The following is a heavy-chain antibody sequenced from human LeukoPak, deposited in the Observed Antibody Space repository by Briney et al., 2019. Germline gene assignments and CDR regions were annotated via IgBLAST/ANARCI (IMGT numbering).Heavy chain of an antibody. J-gene: IGHJ4*02. CDR3: PTGQGIRYFDY. V-gene: IGHV4-30-2*01. CDR2: IYHSGST. CDR1: GGSLSSGGYS. Sequence: SETLSLTCAVSGGSLSSGGYSWSWIRQPPGTGLEWIGYIYHSGSTYYNPSLKSRVTISVDRSKSQFSLKLSSATAADTAVYYCPTGQGIRYFDYWGQGTLLTVSS. D-gene: IGHD3-9*01.